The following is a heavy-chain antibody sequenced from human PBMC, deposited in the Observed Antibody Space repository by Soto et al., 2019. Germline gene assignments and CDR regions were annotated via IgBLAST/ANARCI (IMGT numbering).Heavy chain of an antibody. D-gene: IGHD2-2*01. CDR3: ARESVVVVPAAMDY. V-gene: IGHV1-69*04. J-gene: IGHJ4*02. Sequence: GASVKVSCKASGGTFSSYTISWVRQAPGQGREWMGRIIPILGIANYAQKFQGRVTITADKSTSTAYMELSSLRSEDTAVYYCARESVVVVPAAMDYWGQGTLVTVSS. CDR1: GGTFSSYT. CDR2: IIPILGIA.